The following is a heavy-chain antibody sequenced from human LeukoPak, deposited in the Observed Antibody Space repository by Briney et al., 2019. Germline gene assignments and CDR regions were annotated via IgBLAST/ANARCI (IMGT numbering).Heavy chain of an antibody. CDR2: IYYSGST. CDR1: GGSISSSSYY. D-gene: IGHD6-13*01. J-gene: IGHJ4*02. CDR3: ASGYWRTQIDY. Sequence: PSETLSLTRTVSGGSISSSSYYWGWIRQPPGKGLEWIGYIYYSGSTNYNPSLKSRVTISVDTSKNQFSLKLSSVTAADTAVYYCASGYWRTQIDYWGQGTLVTVSS. V-gene: IGHV4-61*05.